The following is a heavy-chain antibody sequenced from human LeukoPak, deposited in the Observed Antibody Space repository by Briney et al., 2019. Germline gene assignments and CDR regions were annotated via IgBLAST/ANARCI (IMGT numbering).Heavy chain of an antibody. CDR2: IYYSGST. CDR1: GGSISSFY. J-gene: IGHJ4*02. Sequence: SETLSLTCTVSGGSISSFYWSWIRQPPGKGLEWIGYIYYSGSTNYNPSLKSRVTISVDTSKNQFSLKLSSVTAADTAVYYCARLTGDFGTSDYWGQGTLVTVSS. V-gene: IGHV4-59*01. D-gene: IGHD7-27*01. CDR3: ARLTGDFGTSDY.